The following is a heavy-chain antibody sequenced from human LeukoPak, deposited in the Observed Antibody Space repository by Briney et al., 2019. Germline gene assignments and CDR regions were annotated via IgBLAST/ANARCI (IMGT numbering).Heavy chain of an antibody. J-gene: IGHJ4*02. CDR2: IYYSGST. CDR3: ARFSYDILTGYPAPLFDY. CDR1: GGSISSYY. D-gene: IGHD3-9*01. Sequence: SETLSLTCTVSGGSISSYYWSWIRQPPGKGLEWIGYIYYSGSTNYNPSLKSRVTISVDTSKNQFSLKLSSVTAADTAVYYCARFSYDILTGYPAPLFDYWGQGTLVTVSS. V-gene: IGHV4-59*01.